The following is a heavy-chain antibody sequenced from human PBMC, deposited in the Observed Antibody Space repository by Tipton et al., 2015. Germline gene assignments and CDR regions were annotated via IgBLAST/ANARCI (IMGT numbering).Heavy chain of an antibody. CDR2: LYYNDNI. V-gene: IGHV4-39*01. CDR1: GASISRGSV. CDR3: VRPANHGFDV. J-gene: IGHJ3*01. Sequence: TLSLTCTVSGASISRGSVWGWIRQPPGKGLEWIVSLYYNDNIYYNPSLQSRVAMSADTSRNQFSLNLTSVTAADTSVYYCVRPANHGFDVWGQGTTVTVS.